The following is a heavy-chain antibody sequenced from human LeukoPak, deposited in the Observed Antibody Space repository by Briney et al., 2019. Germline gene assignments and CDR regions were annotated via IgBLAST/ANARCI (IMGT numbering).Heavy chain of an antibody. CDR3: ALGYCGGGSCYAREYFQH. V-gene: IGHV4-31*03. CDR2: IYYSGST. D-gene: IGHD2-15*01. CDR1: GGSISSGGYY. Sequence: SQTLSLTCTVYGGSISSGGYYWTWIHQHPGKGLEWVGYIYYSGSTYYNPSLKSRVTISVDTSKNQFSLRLSSVTAADTAVSYCALGYCGGGSCYAREYFQHWGQGTLVTVSS. J-gene: IGHJ1*01.